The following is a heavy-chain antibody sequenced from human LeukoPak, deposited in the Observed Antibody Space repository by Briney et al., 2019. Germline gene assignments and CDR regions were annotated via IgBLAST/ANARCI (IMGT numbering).Heavy chain of an antibody. CDR2: IYYSGST. D-gene: IGHD6-13*01. CDR3: VGGYSTPGF. J-gene: IGHJ4*02. CDR1: GGSISSSSYY. V-gene: IGHV4-39*01. Sequence: SETLSLTCTVSGGSISSSSYYWGWIRQPPGKGLGWIGSIYYSGSTYYNPSLKSRVTISVDTSKNQFSLKLSSVTAADTAVYYCVGGYSTPGFWGQGTLVTVSS.